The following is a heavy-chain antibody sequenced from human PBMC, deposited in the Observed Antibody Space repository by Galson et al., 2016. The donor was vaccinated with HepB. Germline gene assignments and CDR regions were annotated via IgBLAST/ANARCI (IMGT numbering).Heavy chain of an antibody. D-gene: IGHD2-2*01. CDR1: GYTLTELS. J-gene: IGHJ6*03. CDR2: FDPEDGET. CDR3: ATSFREIVLVPAAMNRYYMDV. V-gene: IGHV1-24*01. Sequence: SVKVSCKVSGYTLTELSMHWVRQAPGKGLEWMGGFDPEDGETIFAQKFQGRVTMTEDTSTDTVYMELSSLRSEDTAVYYCATSFREIVLVPAAMNRYYMDVWGKGTTVTVSS.